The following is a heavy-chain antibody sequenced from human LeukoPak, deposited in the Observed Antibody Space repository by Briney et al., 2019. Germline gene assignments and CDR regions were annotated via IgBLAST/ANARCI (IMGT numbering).Heavy chain of an antibody. D-gene: IGHD6-19*01. J-gene: IGHJ6*02. Sequence: SETLSLTCAVSGGSISSSNWWSWVRQPPGKGLEWIGEIYHSGSTNYNPSLKSRVTISVDKSKNQFSLKLSSVTAADTAVYYRARDHYSSGWAYYYYYGMDVWGQGTTVTVSS. CDR1: GGSISSSNW. CDR3: ARDHYSSGWAYYYYYGMDV. V-gene: IGHV4-4*02. CDR2: IYHSGST.